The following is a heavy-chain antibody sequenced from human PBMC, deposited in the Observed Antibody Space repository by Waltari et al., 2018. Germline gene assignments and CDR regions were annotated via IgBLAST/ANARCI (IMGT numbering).Heavy chain of an antibody. CDR2: FDPEDGET. Sequence: KPGASVKVSCKVSGYTLTELSMHWVRQAPGKGLEWMGGFDPEDGETIYAQKFQGRVTMTEDTSTDTAYMELSSLRSEDTAVYYCATLVGTYDSSDYLQWGQGTLVTVSS. D-gene: IGHD3-22*01. CDR3: ATLVGTYDSSDYLQ. J-gene: IGHJ4*02. V-gene: IGHV1-24*01. CDR1: GYTLTELS.